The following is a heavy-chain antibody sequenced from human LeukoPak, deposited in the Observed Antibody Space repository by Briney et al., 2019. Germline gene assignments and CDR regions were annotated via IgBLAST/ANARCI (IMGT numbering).Heavy chain of an antibody. D-gene: IGHD3-3*01. CDR1: GGTFSSYA. V-gene: IGHV1-69*13. CDR2: IIPIFGTA. CDR3: ARDRDEGLGGFLEYY. J-gene: IGHJ4*02. Sequence: RASAKVSCKASGGTFSSYAISWVRQAPGQGLEWMGGIIPIFGTANYAQKFQGRVTITADESTSTAYMELSSLRSEDTAVYYCARDRDEGLGGFLEYYWGQGTLVTVSS.